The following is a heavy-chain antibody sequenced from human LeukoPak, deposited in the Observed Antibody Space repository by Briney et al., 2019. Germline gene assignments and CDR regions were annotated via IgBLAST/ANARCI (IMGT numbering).Heavy chain of an antibody. Sequence: GESLKISCKGSGYTFSSSWIGWVRQMPGKGLEWMGIIYPGDSDTRYSPSFQGQVTISADKSINTAYLQWSSLKATDTCIYYCARQYGRPYDYWGQGTLVTVSS. CDR2: IYPGDSDT. J-gene: IGHJ4*02. D-gene: IGHD4-17*01. CDR3: ARQYGRPYDY. V-gene: IGHV5-51*01. CDR1: GYTFSSSW.